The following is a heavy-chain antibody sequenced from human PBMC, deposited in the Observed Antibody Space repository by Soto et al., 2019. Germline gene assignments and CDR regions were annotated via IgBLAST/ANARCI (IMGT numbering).Heavy chain of an antibody. CDR2: IYYSGST. CDR3: ARENAYTNNGGMDV. Sequence: QVQLQESGPGLVKPSETLSLTCTVSGGSVSSGSHYWNWVRQPPGKGLEWIGYIYYSGSTNYNPSLKSRVTISVDTSKNQFSLKLSSVTAADTAVYYCARENAYTNNGGMDVWGQGTTVTVAS. CDR1: GGSVSSGSHY. J-gene: IGHJ6*02. V-gene: IGHV4-61*01. D-gene: IGHD4-4*01.